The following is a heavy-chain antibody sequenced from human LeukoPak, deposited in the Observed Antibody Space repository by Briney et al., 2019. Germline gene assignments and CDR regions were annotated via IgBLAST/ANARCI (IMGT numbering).Heavy chain of an antibody. J-gene: IGHJ4*02. CDR2: FDPEDGET. D-gene: IGHD1-1*01. CDR1: GYTLTELS. Sequence: ASVKVSCKVSGYTLTELSMHWVRQAPGKGLEWMGGFDPEDGETIYAQKFKGRVTMTEDTSTDTAYMERRSLRSDDTAVYYCARDTNDFDYWGQGTLVTVSS. V-gene: IGHV1-24*01. CDR3: ARDTNDFDY.